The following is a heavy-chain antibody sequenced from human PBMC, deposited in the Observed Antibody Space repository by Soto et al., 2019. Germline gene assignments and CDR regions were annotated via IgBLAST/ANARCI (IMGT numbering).Heavy chain of an antibody. CDR1: GGCFISYA. CDR2: IIPIVGTG. Sequence: VKGSCNASGGCFISYAIIWVRQAPGQGLEWMGGIIPIVGTGNYAQNFQGRVTITADESTSTAYMELSSLRSEDTAMYYCARDLRAAGRPGMDVWGQGTTVTVSS. V-gene: IGHV1-69*01. J-gene: IGHJ6*02. CDR3: ARDLRAAGRPGMDV. D-gene: IGHD6-13*01.